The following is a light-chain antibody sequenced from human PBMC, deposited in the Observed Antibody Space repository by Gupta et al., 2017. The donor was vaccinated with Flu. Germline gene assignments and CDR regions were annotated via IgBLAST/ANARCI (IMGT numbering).Light chain of an antibody. CDR1: ALPKQY. V-gene: IGLV3-25*03. Sequence: GQTARITCSGDALPKQYAYWYQQKPGQAPVLIIYKDTGRPSGIPVRFSGSSSGTTVTFTTSGVQAEDGADYYCQSSDSSGNYLVFGGGTKLTVL. CDR3: QSSDSSGNYLV. CDR2: KDT. J-gene: IGLJ2*01.